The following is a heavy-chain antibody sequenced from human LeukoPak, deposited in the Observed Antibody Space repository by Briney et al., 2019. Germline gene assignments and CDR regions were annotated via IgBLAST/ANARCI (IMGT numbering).Heavy chain of an antibody. Sequence: PGGSLRLSCAASGFTFSSYSMNWVRQAPGKGLEWVSSISSSSYIYYADSVKGRFTISRDNAKNSLYLQMNSLRAEDTAVYYCARDRVRVYCSSTSCYDAFDIWGQGTMVTVSS. J-gene: IGHJ3*02. D-gene: IGHD2-2*01. V-gene: IGHV3-21*01. CDR3: ARDRVRVYCSSTSCYDAFDI. CDR2: ISSSSYI. CDR1: GFTFSSYS.